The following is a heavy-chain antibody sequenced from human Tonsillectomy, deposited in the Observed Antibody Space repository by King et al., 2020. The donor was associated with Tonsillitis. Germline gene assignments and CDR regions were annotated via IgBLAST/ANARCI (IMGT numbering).Heavy chain of an antibody. D-gene: IGHD6-19*01. CDR1: GFSLSTSGMC. CDR3: ARISRESSGWRPFDI. CDR2: IDWDDEK. V-gene: IGHV2-70*11. J-gene: IGHJ3*02. Sequence: VTLKESGPALVKPTQTLTLTCTFSGFSLSTSGMCVSWIRQPPGKALGWFARIDWDDEKYYRTSLKTRLTISRDTSKNQVVLTMTNMNPVDTATYYCARISRESSGWRPFDIWGQGTMVTVSS.